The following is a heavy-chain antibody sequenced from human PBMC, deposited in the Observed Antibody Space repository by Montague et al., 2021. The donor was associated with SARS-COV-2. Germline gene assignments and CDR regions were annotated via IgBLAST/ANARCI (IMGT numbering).Heavy chain of an antibody. CDR2: IYYSGST. CDR3: ARSPEPMIILIITSLNWYFDL. D-gene: IGHD3-22*01. V-gene: IGHV4-31*03. J-gene: IGHJ2*01. CDR1: GGSTSSGGYY. Sequence: TLSLTCTVSGGSTSSGGYYWSWIRQHPGKGLEWIGYIYYSGSTYYNPSLKSRVTISVDTSKNQFSLKMSSVTAAGTAVYYCARSPEPMIILIITSLNWYFDLWGRGTLVTVSS.